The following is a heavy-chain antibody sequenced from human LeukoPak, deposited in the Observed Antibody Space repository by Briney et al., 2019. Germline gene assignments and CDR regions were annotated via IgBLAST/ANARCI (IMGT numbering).Heavy chain of an antibody. CDR1: GYTLTELS. J-gene: IGHJ4*02. CDR3: ATDMGYYYGSGSYVRTPD. CDR2: FDPEDGET. D-gene: IGHD3-10*01. Sequence: GASVKVSCKVSGYTLTELSMHWVRQAPGKGLEWMGGFDPEDGETIYAQKFQGRVTTTEDTSTDTAYMELSSLRSEDTAVYYCATDMGYYYGSGSYVRTPDWGQGTLVTVSS. V-gene: IGHV1-24*01.